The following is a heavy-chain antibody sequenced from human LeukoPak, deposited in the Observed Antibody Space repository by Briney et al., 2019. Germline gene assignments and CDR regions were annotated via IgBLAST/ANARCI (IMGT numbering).Heavy chain of an antibody. Sequence: ASVKLSCKASGYIFIDYYIHWVRQAPGQGLEWMGWINPNSGGTNYAQKFQGRVTMTRDTSISTAYMELSRLRSDDTAVYYCARVDSAAAEDFDYWGQGTLVTVSS. J-gene: IGHJ4*02. CDR3: ARVDSAAAEDFDY. V-gene: IGHV1-2*02. D-gene: IGHD6-13*01. CDR2: INPNSGGT. CDR1: GYIFIDYY.